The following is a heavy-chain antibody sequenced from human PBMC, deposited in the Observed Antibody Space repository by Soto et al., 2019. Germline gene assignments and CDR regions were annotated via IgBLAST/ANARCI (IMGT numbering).Heavy chain of an antibody. CDR3: ARGGRWLVDFDY. CDR1: GGSFSGYY. J-gene: IGHJ4*02. CDR2: INHSGST. V-gene: IGHV4-34*01. D-gene: IGHD6-19*01. Sequence: QVQLQQWGAGLLKPSETLSLTCAVYGGSFSGYYWSWIRQPPGKGLEWIGEINHSGSTNYNPSLKSRVTISVDTSKNQFSLKLSSVTAADTAVYYSARGGRWLVDFDYWGQGTLVTVSS.